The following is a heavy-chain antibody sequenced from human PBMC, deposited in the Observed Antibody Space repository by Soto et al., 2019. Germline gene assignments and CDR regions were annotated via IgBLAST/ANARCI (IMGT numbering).Heavy chain of an antibody. D-gene: IGHD6-13*01. V-gene: IGHV4-59*01. J-gene: IGHJ4*02. CDR1: GGSISSNY. CDR2: VYNSGST. CDR3: ARYRREAVAGYTLDN. Sequence: PSETLSLTCTVSGGSISSNYWTWIRQPPGKGLEWIGYVYNSGSTNYNPSLKSRVTISEDTSKSQFSLKVNSLTAADTAVYYCARYRREAVAGYTLDNWGQGILVTVSS.